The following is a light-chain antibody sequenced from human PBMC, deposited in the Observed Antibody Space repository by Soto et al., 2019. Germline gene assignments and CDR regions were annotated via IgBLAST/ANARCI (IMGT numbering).Light chain of an antibody. V-gene: IGLV2-23*01. CDR3: CSYSGSDTMI. J-gene: IGLJ2*01. CDR2: EGT. CDR1: SSDVGSYDL. Sequence: QSVLTQPASVSGSPGQSITISCTGTSSDVGSYDLVSWFQHHPGEAPKLMIYEGTKRPSGVSNCFSGSKSGNTASLTISGLQTEDEADYYCCSYSGSDTMIFGGGTKLTVL.